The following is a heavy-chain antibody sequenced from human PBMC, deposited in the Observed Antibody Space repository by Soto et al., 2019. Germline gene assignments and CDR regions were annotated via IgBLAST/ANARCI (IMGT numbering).Heavy chain of an antibody. Sequence: ASVKVSCKAFGYTFTGYLMHWVRQAPGQGLEWLGWINPNSGATKYAQKSQGRGTLTRDTSINTAYTEMSMLRSDDTAVYYCARGGGTILAPLPWGQGTLVTVS. CDR2: INPNSGAT. J-gene: IGHJ5*02. CDR1: GYTFTGYL. D-gene: IGHD3-3*01. CDR3: ARGGGTILAPLP. V-gene: IGHV1-2*02.